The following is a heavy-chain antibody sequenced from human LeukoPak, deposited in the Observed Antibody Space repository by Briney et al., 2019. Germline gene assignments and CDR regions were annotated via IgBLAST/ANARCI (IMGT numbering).Heavy chain of an antibody. CDR3: ARVGYSSGWAPSYYFDY. CDR1: GFTFSSYE. CDR2: ISSSGSTI. J-gene: IGHJ4*02. Sequence: GGSLRLSCAASGFTFSSYEMNWVRQAPGKGLEWVSYISSSGSTIYYADSVKGRFTISRDNAKNSLYLQMNSLRAEDTAVYYCARVGYSSGWAPSYYFDYWGQGTLVTVSS. V-gene: IGHV3-48*03. D-gene: IGHD6-19*01.